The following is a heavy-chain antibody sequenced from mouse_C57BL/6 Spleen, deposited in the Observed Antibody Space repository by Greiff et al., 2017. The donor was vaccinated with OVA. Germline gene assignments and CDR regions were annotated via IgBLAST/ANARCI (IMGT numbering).Heavy chain of an antibody. J-gene: IGHJ2*01. Sequence: QVQLQQSGAELARPGASVKLSCKASGYTFTSYGISWVKQRTGQGLEWIGEIYPRSGNTYYNEKFKGKATLTADKSSSTAYMELRSLTSEDSAVYVCARWGDYDVRGNCDYWGQGTTRTVSS. CDR1: GYTFTSYG. CDR3: ARWGDYDVRGNCDY. V-gene: IGHV1-81*01. D-gene: IGHD2-4*01. CDR2: IYPRSGNT.